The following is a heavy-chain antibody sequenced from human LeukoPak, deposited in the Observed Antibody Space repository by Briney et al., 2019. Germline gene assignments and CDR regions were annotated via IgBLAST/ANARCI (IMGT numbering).Heavy chain of an antibody. V-gene: IGHV3-74*01. CDR2: INSDGSST. CDR3: ARDDYDSSNGAFDI. CDR1: GFTFSSYW. Sequence: GGSLRLSCAASGFTFSSYWMSWVRQAPGKGLVWVSRINSDGSSTSYADSVKGRFTISRDNAKNTLYLQMNSLRAEDTAVYYCARDDYDSSNGAFDIWGQGTMVTVSS. J-gene: IGHJ3*02. D-gene: IGHD3-22*01.